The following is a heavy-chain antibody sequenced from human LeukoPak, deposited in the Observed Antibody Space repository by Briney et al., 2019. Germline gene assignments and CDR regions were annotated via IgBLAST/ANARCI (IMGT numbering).Heavy chain of an antibody. CDR2: IYHSGST. V-gene: IGHV4-4*02. CDR1: GGSISSSNW. D-gene: IGHD6-13*01. Sequence: PSETLSLTCAVSGGSISSSNWWSWVRQPPGKGLEWIGEIYHSGSTNYNPSLKSRVTISVDKSKNQFSLKLSSVSAADTAVYYCARDIAAARTFDYWGQGTLVTVSS. CDR3: ARDIAAARTFDY. J-gene: IGHJ4*02.